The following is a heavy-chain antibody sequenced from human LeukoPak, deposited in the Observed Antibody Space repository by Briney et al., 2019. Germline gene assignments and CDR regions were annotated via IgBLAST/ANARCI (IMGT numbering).Heavy chain of an antibody. CDR3: ARVRAYYYDSSGTLFDY. V-gene: IGHV4-38-2*02. Sequence: PSETLSLTCTVSGYSISSGYYWGWIRQPPGKGLEWIGSIYHSGSTYYNPSLKSRVTISVDTSKNQFSLKLSSVTAADTAVYYCARVRAYYYDSSGTLFDYWGQGTLVTVSS. D-gene: IGHD3-22*01. CDR2: IYHSGST. J-gene: IGHJ4*02. CDR1: GYSISSGYY.